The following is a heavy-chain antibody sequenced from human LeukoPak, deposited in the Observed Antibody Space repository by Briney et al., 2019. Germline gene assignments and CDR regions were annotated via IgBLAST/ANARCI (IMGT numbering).Heavy chain of an antibody. D-gene: IGHD6-6*01. Sequence: PSETLSLTCTVSGGSISSSRYYWGWIRQPPGKGLEWIGSIYYSGSTYYGSSLKSRVTISVDTSKNQYSLRLRSVTAADTAVYYCAREYSSSSGRAFDIWGQGTMVTVSS. CDR1: GGSISSSRYY. CDR2: IYYSGST. CDR3: AREYSSSSGRAFDI. V-gene: IGHV4-39*02. J-gene: IGHJ3*02.